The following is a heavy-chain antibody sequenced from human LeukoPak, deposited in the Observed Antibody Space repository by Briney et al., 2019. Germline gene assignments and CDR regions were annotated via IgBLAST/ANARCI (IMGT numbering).Heavy chain of an antibody. CDR2: ISSSSSTI. Sequence: PGGSLRLSCAASGFTFSSYSMNWVRQAPGKGLEWVSYISSSSSTIYYADSVKGRFTISRDNAKNSLYLQMNSLRDEDTAVYYCARVYYYDSSGYHNDAFDIWGQGTMVTVPS. CDR1: GFTFSSYS. CDR3: ARVYYYDSSGYHNDAFDI. J-gene: IGHJ3*02. V-gene: IGHV3-48*02. D-gene: IGHD3-22*01.